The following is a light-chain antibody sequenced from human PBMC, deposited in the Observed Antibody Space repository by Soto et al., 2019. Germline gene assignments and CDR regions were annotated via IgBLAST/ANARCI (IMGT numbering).Light chain of an antibody. J-gene: IGKJ1*01. CDR2: GAS. Sequence: EIVMTQSPATLSVSPGERATLSCRASQSVSSNLAWYQQKPGQAPRLLIYGASTRATGIPARFGGSGSGTEFTLTISSLQSEDFAVYYCQQYNNWPVALGQGTKVEIK. CDR3: QQYNNWPVA. CDR1: QSVSSN. V-gene: IGKV3-15*01.